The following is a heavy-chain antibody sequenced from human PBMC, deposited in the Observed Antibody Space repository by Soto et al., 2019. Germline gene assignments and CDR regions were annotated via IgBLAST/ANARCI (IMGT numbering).Heavy chain of an antibody. D-gene: IGHD4-17*01. V-gene: IGHV4-59*08. CDR2: IYYSGST. CDR1: GGSISSYY. J-gene: IGHJ4*02. CDR3: ASRYGGTLDY. Sequence: QVQLQESGPGLVKPSETLSLTCTVSGGSISSYYWSWIRQPPGKGLEWVGYIYYSGSTNYNPSLKRRLTISVDTSKNQFSLKLSSVTAADTAVYYCASRYGGTLDYWGQGPLVTVSS.